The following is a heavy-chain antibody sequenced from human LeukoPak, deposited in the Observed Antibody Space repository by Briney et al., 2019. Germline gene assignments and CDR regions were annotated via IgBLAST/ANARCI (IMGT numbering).Heavy chain of an antibody. J-gene: IGHJ5*02. CDR1: GGSISSYY. CDR3: ARGGTRPYNWFDP. Sequence: NASETLSLTCTVSGGSISSYYWSWIWQPPGKGLEWIGRIYTSGSTNYNPSLKSRVTISVDTSKNQFSLKLSSVTAADTAVYYCARGGTRPYNWFDPWGQGTLVTVSS. CDR2: IYTSGST. V-gene: IGHV4-4*08. D-gene: IGHD1-1*01.